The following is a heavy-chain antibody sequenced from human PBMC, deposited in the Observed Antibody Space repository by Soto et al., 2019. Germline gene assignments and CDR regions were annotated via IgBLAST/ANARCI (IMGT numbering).Heavy chain of an antibody. CDR1: GLTFINYA. D-gene: IGHD2-15*01. CDR2: ISDSGGSL. Sequence: GGSLRLSCASSGLTFINYAMSWVRQAPGKGLEWVSGISDSGGSLYYADSVKGRFTISRDTSKNTLYLQMSSLRAEDTAVYYCAKCRGSGGSCFPVYWGQGTLVTVSS. CDR3: AKCRGSGGSCFPVY. V-gene: IGHV3-23*01. J-gene: IGHJ4*02.